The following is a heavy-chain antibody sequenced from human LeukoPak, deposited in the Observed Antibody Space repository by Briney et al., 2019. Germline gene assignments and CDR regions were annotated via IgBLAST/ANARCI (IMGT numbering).Heavy chain of an antibody. Sequence: ETLSLTCAVSGGSISSSNWWSWVRQAPGKGLEWVSSMGGSGTSIYYADSVKGRFTISRDNAKNSLYLQMNSLRVDDTAVYYCAREEPGDLGQAFHYWGQGTLVTVSS. J-gene: IGHJ4*02. CDR1: GGSISSSN. CDR3: AREEPGDLGQAFHY. CDR2: MGGSGTSI. D-gene: IGHD7-27*01. V-gene: IGHV3-21*01.